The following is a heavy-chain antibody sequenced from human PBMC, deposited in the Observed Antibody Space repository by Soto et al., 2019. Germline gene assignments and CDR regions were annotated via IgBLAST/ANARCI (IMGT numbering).Heavy chain of an antibody. V-gene: IGHV4-59*01. CDR3: ARIGGYHGPLDY. CDR2: TYHRGST. D-gene: IGHD3-16*02. CDR1: GVSISSYF. J-gene: IGHJ4*02. Sequence: PSETLYLTCSVSGVSISSYFWSWIRQPPGRGLEWIGYTYHRGSTNYSPSLKSRVAISLDTSENQFSLKVNSVTAADTAVYYCARIGGYHGPLDYWGQGTPVTVSS.